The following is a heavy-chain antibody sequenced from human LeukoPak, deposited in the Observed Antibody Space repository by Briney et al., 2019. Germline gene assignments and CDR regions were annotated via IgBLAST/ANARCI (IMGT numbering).Heavy chain of an antibody. CDR1: GFNVANHA. CDR3: VREDTPATANY. CDR2: ISGGGDIT. Sequence: GGSLRLSCAASGFNVANHAMSWVRQTPGKGLEWVSAISGGGDITYYADSVTGRFTISRDNSKDTLFLQMHSLRPGDTAVYYCVREDTPATANYWGQGTLVTISS. J-gene: IGHJ4*02. V-gene: IGHV3-23*01. D-gene: IGHD2-21*02.